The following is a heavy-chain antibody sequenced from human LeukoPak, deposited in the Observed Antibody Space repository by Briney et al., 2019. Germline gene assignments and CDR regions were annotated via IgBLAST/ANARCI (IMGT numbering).Heavy chain of an antibody. CDR2: ISNSGSII. V-gene: IGHV3-48*03. D-gene: IGHD6-19*01. CDR3: ARGPSVGSGWSPDY. J-gene: IGHJ4*02. Sequence: AGGSLRLSCAGSGFTFSDYEMNWVRQAPGKGLEWISYISNSGSIIYYADSVKGRFTISRDNAKNSLFLQMHSLRAEDTAVYYCARGPSVGSGWSPDYWGQGPLVTVSS. CDR1: GFTFSDYE.